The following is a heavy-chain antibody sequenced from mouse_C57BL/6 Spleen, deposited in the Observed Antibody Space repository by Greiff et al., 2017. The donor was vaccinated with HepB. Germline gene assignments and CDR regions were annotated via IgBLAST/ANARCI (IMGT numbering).Heavy chain of an antibody. D-gene: IGHD1-1*01. CDR2: INPSSGYT. CDR3: ARSPSTTVVEASAWFAY. J-gene: IGHJ3*01. CDR1: GYTFTSYW. Sequence: VQLQQSGAELAKPGASVKLSCKASGYTFTSYWMHWVKQRPGQGLEWIGYINPSSGYTKYNQKFKDKATLTADKSSSTAYMQLSSLTYEDSAVYYCARSPSTTVVEASAWFAYWGQGTLVTVSA. V-gene: IGHV1-7*01.